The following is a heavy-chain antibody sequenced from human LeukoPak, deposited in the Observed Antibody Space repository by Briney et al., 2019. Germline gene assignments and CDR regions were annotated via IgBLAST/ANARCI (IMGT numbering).Heavy chain of an antibody. CDR3: ATSVGGGGYYYHYHMDV. CDR1: GFTFSSYAM. Sequence: GSLRLSCAASGFTFSSYAMSWVRQAPGKGLEWIGEIYHSGSTNYNPSLKSRVTISVDKSKNQFSLKLSSVTAADTAVYYCATSVGGGGYYYHYHMDVWGKGTTVTVSS. CDR2: IYHSGST. D-gene: IGHD2-15*01. J-gene: IGHJ6*03. V-gene: IGHV4-4*02.